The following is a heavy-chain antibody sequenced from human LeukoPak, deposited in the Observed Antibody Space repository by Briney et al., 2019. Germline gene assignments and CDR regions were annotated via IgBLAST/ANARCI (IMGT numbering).Heavy chain of an antibody. J-gene: IGHJ4*02. CDR1: GYTFSSYG. D-gene: IGHD6-13*01. Sequence: ASVKVSCKASGYTFSSYGISWERQAPGQGLEWMGWITSYNGNTKYAQQLQGRVTMTTDTSTGTAYMELRSLRSDDTAVYYCAGAGAAAGTPFDYWGQGTLVTVSS. V-gene: IGHV1-18*01. CDR3: AGAGAAAGTPFDY. CDR2: ITSYNGNT.